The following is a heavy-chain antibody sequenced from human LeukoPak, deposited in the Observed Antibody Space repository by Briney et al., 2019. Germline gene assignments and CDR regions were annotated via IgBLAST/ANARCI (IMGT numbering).Heavy chain of an antibody. CDR2: MNPNSGNT. CDR1: GYTFTSYD. V-gene: IGHV1-8*01. J-gene: IGHJ4*02. Sequence: ASVKVSCKASGYTFTSYDINWVRQATGQGLEWMGWMNPNSGNTDYAQKFQGRVTMTRNTSISTAYMELSSLRSEDTAVYYCARGLYLVATTVEYYFDYWGQGTLVTVSP. CDR3: ARGLYLVATTVEYYFDY. D-gene: IGHD5-12*01.